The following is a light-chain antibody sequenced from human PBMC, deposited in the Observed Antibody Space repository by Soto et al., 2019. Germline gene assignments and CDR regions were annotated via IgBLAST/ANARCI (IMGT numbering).Light chain of an antibody. CDR3: CSYAGTGTVV. V-gene: IGLV2-11*01. Sequence: QSALTQPRSVSGSPGQSVTISCTGTSTDVGGYNHVYWYQQRPGKAPKLMIYDIINRPSGVPDRFSGSKSGTTASLTISGVQDEDEADYYCCSYAGTGTVVFGTGTKLTVL. J-gene: IGLJ1*01. CDR2: DII. CDR1: STDVGGYNH.